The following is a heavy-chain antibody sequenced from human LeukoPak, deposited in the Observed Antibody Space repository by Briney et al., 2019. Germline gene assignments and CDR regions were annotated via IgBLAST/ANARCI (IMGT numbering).Heavy chain of an antibody. Sequence: GGSLRLSCGASGLTFSTRVMHWVRQAPGEGLEWVALLSHVESHNKQYADSVKGRFTISRDNSKNTLYLQMNSLRAEDTAVYYCARDRWRGYYDSSGYYFVLILDYWGQGTLVTVSS. CDR3: ARDRWRGYYDSSGYYFVLILDY. CDR2: LSHVESHNK. V-gene: IGHV3-30-3*01. J-gene: IGHJ4*02. CDR1: GLTFSTRV. D-gene: IGHD3-22*01.